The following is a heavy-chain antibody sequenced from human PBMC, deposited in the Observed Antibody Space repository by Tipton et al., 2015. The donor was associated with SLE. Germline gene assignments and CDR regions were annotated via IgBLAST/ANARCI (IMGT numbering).Heavy chain of an antibody. V-gene: IGHV4-4*07. J-gene: IGHJ5*02. CDR3: ARNWNNWFDP. D-gene: IGHD1-1*01. CDR2: IYSSGGT. CDR1: GASVSRYY. Sequence: TLSLTCSVSGASVSRYYWTWIRQPAGKGLEYIGRIYSSGGTNYNPSFKSRVTMSIDTSKNQFSLKLTSVTAADTAVYYCARNWNNWFDPWGQGTLVTVSS.